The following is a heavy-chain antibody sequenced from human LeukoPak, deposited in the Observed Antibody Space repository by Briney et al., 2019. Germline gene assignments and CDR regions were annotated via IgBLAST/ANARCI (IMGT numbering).Heavy chain of an antibody. CDR3: ARDHHELYYYGSGTPTGLGVFDY. V-gene: IGHV4-31*03. J-gene: IGHJ4*02. Sequence: SETLSLTCTVSGGFISSGGYYWSWIRQHPGKGLEWIVYIYYSGSTYYNPSLKSRVTISVDTSKNQFSLKLSSVTAADTAVYYCARDHHELYYYGSGTPTGLGVFDYWGQGTLVTVSS. D-gene: IGHD3-10*01. CDR1: GGFISSGGYY. CDR2: IYYSGST.